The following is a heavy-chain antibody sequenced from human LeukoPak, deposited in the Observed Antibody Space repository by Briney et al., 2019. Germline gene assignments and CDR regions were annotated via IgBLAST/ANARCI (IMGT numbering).Heavy chain of an antibody. CDR2: ISAYNGNT. D-gene: IGHD6-19*01. CDR1: GYTSTGVV. CDR3: ARDRAEVWSGIAVAGTRLLDY. Sequence: ASVKVSCKASGYTSTGVVVSSVRQAPGQGREWMGWISAYNGNTNHAQKLQGRVTMTTDPYTSTAYIELRSLRSDDTAMYYCARDRAEVWSGIAVAGTRLLDYWGQGTLVTVSS. J-gene: IGHJ4*02. V-gene: IGHV1-18*01.